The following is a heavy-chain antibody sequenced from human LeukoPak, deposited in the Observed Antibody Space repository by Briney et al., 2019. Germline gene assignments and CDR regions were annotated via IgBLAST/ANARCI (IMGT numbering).Heavy chain of an antibody. CDR3: ASSALLTGSDY. J-gene: IGHJ4*02. V-gene: IGHV3-7*03. Sequence: GGSLRLSCAASGFTFSTYWMSWVRQAPGKGLEWVANIKQDGSEKCYVDSVKGRFTISRDNGKNSLYLQMNSLRAEDTAVYYCASSALLTGSDYWGQGTLVTVSS. CDR2: IKQDGSEK. D-gene: IGHD3-9*01. CDR1: GFTFSTYW.